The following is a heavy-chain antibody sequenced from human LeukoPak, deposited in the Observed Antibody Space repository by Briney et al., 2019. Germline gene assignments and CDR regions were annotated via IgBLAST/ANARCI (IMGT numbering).Heavy chain of an antibody. CDR2: ISGSGDST. Sequence: GGSLRLSCAASGFTFSRYWMSWVRQAPGKGLEWVSGISGSGDSTYYADSVKGRFTISRDNSKNTLYLQMNSLRVEDTAAYYCAKVRAPSGWFNSDYWGQGTLVTVSS. CDR3: AKVRAPSGWFNSDY. J-gene: IGHJ4*02. V-gene: IGHV3-23*01. D-gene: IGHD6-19*01. CDR1: GFTFSRYW.